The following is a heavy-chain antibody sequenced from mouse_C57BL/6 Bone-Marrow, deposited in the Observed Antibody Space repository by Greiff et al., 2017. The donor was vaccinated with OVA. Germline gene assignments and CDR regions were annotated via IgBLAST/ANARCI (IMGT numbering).Heavy chain of an antibody. D-gene: IGHD2-4*01. J-gene: IGHJ1*03. Sequence: VQLQQSGPGLVQPSQSLSITCTVSGFSLTSYGVHWVRQSPGKGLEWLGVIWRGGSTDYKAAFMSRLSITKDNSKSQVFFKMNSLQADDTAIYYCAKGGYDYDPWYFDVWGTGTTVTVSS. CDR1: GFSLTSYG. CDR3: AKGGYDYDPWYFDV. V-gene: IGHV2-5*01. CDR2: IWRGGST.